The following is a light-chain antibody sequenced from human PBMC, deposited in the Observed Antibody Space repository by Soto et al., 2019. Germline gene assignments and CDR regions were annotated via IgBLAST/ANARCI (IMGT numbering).Light chain of an antibody. CDR3: CSYTSTIYI. CDR1: SSDVGGYNY. Sequence: QSVLTQPASVSGSPGQSITISCTGTSSDVGGYNYVSWYQQHPGKAPKLMIYEVSYRPSGVSNRFSGSKSGNTASLTISGLQAEDEADYYCCSYTSTIYIFGTGTKVTVL. J-gene: IGLJ1*01. V-gene: IGLV2-14*01. CDR2: EVS.